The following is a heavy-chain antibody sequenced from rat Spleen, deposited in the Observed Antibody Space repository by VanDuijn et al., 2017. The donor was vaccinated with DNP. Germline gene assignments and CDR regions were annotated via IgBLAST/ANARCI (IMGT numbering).Heavy chain of an antibody. CDR2: IIYDGSNT. V-gene: IGHV5-7*01. D-gene: IGHD1-4*01. CDR1: GFTFSDYN. J-gene: IGHJ2*01. Sequence: EVQLVESGGGLVQPGRSLKLSCAASGFTFSDYNMAWVRQSPKKGLEWVAVIIYDGSNTHYRDSVKGRFTISRENAKSTLYLQTDSLRSEDTATYYCAGRPPPTRGPFDYWGQGVAVTVSS. CDR3: AGRPPPTRGPFDY.